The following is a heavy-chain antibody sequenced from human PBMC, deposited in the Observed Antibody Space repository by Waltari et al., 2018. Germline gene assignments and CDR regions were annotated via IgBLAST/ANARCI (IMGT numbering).Heavy chain of an antibody. J-gene: IGHJ4*02. Sequence: EVQLVESGGGLVQPGGSLRLSCAASGFTFSSYDMHWVRQVTGKRLEGVSGIATGGDTNYPGSVKGRFTISRENAKNSLYLQMNSLRAEDTAVYYCARDLGSDYGNRDYWGQGTLVTVPS. V-gene: IGHV3-13*01. D-gene: IGHD4-17*01. CDR1: GFTFSSYD. CDR3: ARDLGSDYGNRDY. CDR2: IATGGDT.